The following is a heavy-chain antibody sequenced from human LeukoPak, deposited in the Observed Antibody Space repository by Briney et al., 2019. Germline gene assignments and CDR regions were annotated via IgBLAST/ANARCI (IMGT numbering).Heavy chain of an antibody. CDR3: ARDINRASDH. CDR1: GGSISSSSYY. CDR2: IYYSGST. D-gene: IGHD3-10*01. J-gene: IGHJ5*02. Sequence: SETLSLTCTVSGGSISSSSYYWGWIRQPPGKGLEWIGSIYYSGSTYHNPSLKSRVTISVDTSKNQFSLKLSSVTAADTAVYYCARDINRASDHWGQGTLVTVSS. V-gene: IGHV4-39*07.